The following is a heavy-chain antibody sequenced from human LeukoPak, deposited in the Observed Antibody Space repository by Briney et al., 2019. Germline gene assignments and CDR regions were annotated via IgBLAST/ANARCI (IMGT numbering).Heavy chain of an antibody. J-gene: IGHJ3*02. D-gene: IGHD1-14*01. CDR2: MDPKNGNT. CDR3: ARVHPGYKSAFLRAFDM. Sequence: ASVKVSCKASGYTFTSLDISWVRQANGQGLEWLGWMDPKNGNTGYAQKFRGRVTITRDTSESIAYMELSGLRSDDTAVYYCARVHPGYKSAFLRAFDMWGQGTMVIVSS. V-gene: IGHV1-8*03. CDR1: GYTFTSLD.